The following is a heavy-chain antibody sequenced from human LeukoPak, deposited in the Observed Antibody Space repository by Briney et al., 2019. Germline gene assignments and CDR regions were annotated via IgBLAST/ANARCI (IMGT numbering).Heavy chain of an antibody. V-gene: IGHV3-21*01. CDR3: ASTIGSAGTQY. CDR2: ISSSSSYI. CDR1: GFTFSSYN. Sequence: GESLRLSCAASGFTFSSYNMNWVRQAPGKGLEWVSSISSSSSYIYYADSVRGRFTISRDNAKNSLYLQMSSLRAEDTAVYYCASTIGSAGTQYWGQGTLVTVSS. J-gene: IGHJ4*02. D-gene: IGHD6-13*01.